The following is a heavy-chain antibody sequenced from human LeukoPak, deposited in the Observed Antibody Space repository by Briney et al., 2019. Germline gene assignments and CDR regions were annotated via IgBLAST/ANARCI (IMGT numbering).Heavy chain of an antibody. CDR3: SRALMTMVRGVPRTTWFDP. V-gene: IGHV4-34*01. CDR1: GGSFSGYY. D-gene: IGHD3-10*01. Sequence: SETLSLTCGVFGGSFSGYYWTWVRQAPGKGLEWIGEINESGTTNYNPSLNNRVTLSVDTSKKQFSLELASLTAAERGVVCCSRALMTMVRGVPRTTWFDPWGQGTLVTVSS. J-gene: IGHJ5*02. CDR2: INESGTT.